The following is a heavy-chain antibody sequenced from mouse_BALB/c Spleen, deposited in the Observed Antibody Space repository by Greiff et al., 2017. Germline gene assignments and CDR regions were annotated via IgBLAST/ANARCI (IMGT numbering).Heavy chain of an antibody. V-gene: IGHV1S29*02. CDR3: SREGTTVPFDY. D-gene: IGHD1-1*01. CDR2: IYPYNGGT. Sequence: VQLQQSGPELVKPGASVKISCKASGYTFTDYNMHWVKQSHGKSLEWIGYIYPYNGGTGYNQKFKSKATLTVDNSSSTAYMELLSLTSADSAVYYCSREGTTVPFDYWGQGTTLTVSS. CDR1: GYTFTDYN. J-gene: IGHJ2*01.